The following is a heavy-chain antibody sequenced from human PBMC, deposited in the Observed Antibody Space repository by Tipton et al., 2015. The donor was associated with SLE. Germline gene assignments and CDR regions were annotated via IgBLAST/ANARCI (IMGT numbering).Heavy chain of an antibody. D-gene: IGHD2-8*02. V-gene: IGHV4-34*01. CDR3: ARGLSSLVGFYYYYYIDV. J-gene: IGHJ6*03. CDR2: INHSGST. CDR1: GGSFSSYY. Sequence: TLSLTCAVYGGSFSSYYWNWIRQPPGKGLEWIGEINHSGSTTYNPSLKSRVTISIDTSENQFSLKLSSVTAADTAVYYCARGLSSLVGFYYYYYIDVWGKGTTVTVSS.